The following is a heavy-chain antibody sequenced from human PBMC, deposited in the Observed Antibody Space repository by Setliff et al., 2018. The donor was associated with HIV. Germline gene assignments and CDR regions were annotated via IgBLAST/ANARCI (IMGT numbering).Heavy chain of an antibody. Sequence: ASVKVSCKASGYTFTSYGISWGRQAPGQGLEWMGWISAYNGNTNYAQKLQGRVTMTTDTSTSTAYMELRSLRSDDTAVYYCARAATPNWGYHYYYYMDVWGKGTTVTVSS. CDR1: GYTFTSYG. J-gene: IGHJ6*03. CDR3: ARAATPNWGYHYYYYMDV. CDR2: ISAYNGNT. D-gene: IGHD7-27*01. V-gene: IGHV1-18*01.